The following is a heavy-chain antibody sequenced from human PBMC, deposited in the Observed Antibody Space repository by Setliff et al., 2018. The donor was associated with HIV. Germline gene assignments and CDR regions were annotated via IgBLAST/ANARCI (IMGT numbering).Heavy chain of an antibody. CDR2: INGDGTTK. CDR3: ARVITVLRSSDWSYYFDY. V-gene: IGHV3-74*01. D-gene: IGHD3-9*01. Sequence: PGGSLRLSCAASGFTFSSYWMHWVRQVPGKGLMWVSRINGDGTTKRYAESVQGRFIISRDNAKNTMYLEMNSLRADDTAVYFCARVITVLRSSDWSYYFDYWGQGTLVTVSS. J-gene: IGHJ4*02. CDR1: GFTFSSYW.